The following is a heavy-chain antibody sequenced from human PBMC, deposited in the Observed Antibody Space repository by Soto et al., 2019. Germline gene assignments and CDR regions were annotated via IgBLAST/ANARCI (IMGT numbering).Heavy chain of an antibody. CDR1: GGSISSSSYY. Sequence: QLQLQESGPGLVKPSETLSLTCTVSGGSISSSSYYWGWIRQPPGKGLEWIGSLYYSGSTYYNPSLKXRVXIXEDTSKNQFSLKLSSVTAADTAVYYCVGSGYSPFDYWGQGTLVTVSS. V-gene: IGHV4-39*01. CDR3: VGSGYSPFDY. CDR2: LYYSGST. J-gene: IGHJ4*02. D-gene: IGHD3-22*01.